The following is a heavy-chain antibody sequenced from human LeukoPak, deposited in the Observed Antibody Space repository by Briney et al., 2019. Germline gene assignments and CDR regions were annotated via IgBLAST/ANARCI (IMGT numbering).Heavy chain of an antibody. CDR3: AKDRGRGTMVRGVIITLTDY. CDR1: GFTFSSYA. CDR2: ISGSGGST. Sequence: PGGSLRLSCAASGFTFSSYAMSWVRQAPGKGLEWVSAISGSGGSTYYADSVKGRFTISRDNSKNTLYLQMNSLRAEATAVYYCAKDRGRGTMVRGVIITLTDYWGQGTLVTVSS. D-gene: IGHD3-10*01. V-gene: IGHV3-23*01. J-gene: IGHJ4*02.